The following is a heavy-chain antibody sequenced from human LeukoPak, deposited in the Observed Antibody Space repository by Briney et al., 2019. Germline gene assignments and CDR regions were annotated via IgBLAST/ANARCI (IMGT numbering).Heavy chain of an antibody. D-gene: IGHD5-18*01. Sequence: PGGSLRLSCAASGFTFSSYSMNWVRQASGKGLEWVSSISSSSSYIYYADSVKGRFTISRDNAKNSLYLQMNSLRAEDTAVYYCARHGNTAMAIPWGQRTLYTVSS. CDR2: ISSSSSYI. V-gene: IGHV3-21*01. CDR3: ARHGNTAMAIP. CDR1: GFTFSSYS. J-gene: IGHJ5*02.